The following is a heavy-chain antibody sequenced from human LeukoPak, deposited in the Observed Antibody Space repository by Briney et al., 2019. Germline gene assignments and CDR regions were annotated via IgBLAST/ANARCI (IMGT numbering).Heavy chain of an antibody. Sequence: GGSLRLSCAASGFTFDDYGMSWVRQAPGKGLEWVSSISSSSSNIYYTDSLKGRFTISRDNAKNSLYLQMNSLRAEDTAVYYSARVRSGSYSDYWGQGTLVTVSS. CDR3: ARVRSGSYSDY. CDR2: ISSSSSNI. D-gene: IGHD1-26*01. J-gene: IGHJ4*02. CDR1: GFTFDDYG. V-gene: IGHV3-21*01.